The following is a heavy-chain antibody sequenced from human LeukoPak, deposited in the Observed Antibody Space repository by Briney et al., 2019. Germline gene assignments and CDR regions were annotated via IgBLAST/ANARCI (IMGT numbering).Heavy chain of an antibody. V-gene: IGHV3-23*01. Sequence: PGGSLRLSCAASGFTFSIYGMSWVRQAPGRGLEWVSAMSGSGGSTYYADSVKGRFTIFRDNAKNYVYLQMNSLRAEDTAVYYCASLGEQWLVQYLHYWGQGTLVTVSS. CDR2: MSGSGGST. CDR3: ASLGEQWLVQYLHY. CDR1: GFTFSIYG. D-gene: IGHD6-19*01. J-gene: IGHJ4*02.